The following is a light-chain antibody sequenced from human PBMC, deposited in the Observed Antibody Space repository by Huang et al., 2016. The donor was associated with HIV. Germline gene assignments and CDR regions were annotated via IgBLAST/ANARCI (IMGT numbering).Light chain of an antibody. Sequence: DVQMTQSPSSLYASVGDRVTITCRASKSISTYLNWYQHKVGKAPNLLIYAASRLHSGVPSRFSGSGSGTDFTLTISSLQPEDFATYYCQQSYSTPYTFGQGTKLEIK. CDR3: QQSYSTPYT. CDR1: KSISTY. J-gene: IGKJ2*01. CDR2: AAS. V-gene: IGKV1-39*01.